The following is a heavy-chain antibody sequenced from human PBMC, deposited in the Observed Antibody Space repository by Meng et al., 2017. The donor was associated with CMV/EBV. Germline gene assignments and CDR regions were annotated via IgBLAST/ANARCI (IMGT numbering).Heavy chain of an antibody. J-gene: IGHJ5*02. D-gene: IGHD2-2*01. CDR1: YA. Sequence: YAISWLRQAPGQGLEWMGGIIPIFGTANYAQKFQGRVTITTDESTSTACMELSSLRSEDTAVYYCARAGWGLGYCSSTSCYGNWFDPWGQGTLVTVSS. V-gene: IGHV1-69*05. CDR2: IIPIFGTA. CDR3: ARAGWGLGYCSSTSCYGNWFDP.